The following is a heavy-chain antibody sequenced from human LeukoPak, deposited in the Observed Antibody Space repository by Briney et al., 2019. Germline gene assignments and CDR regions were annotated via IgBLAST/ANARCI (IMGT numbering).Heavy chain of an antibody. D-gene: IGHD4-17*01. CDR3: ATDGAGEYLNP. Sequence: ASVKVSCKVSGYIFTELSMHWVRQAPGQGLEWMGGFNPEDGETFYAQKFQGRVNMTEDTSTDTAYMELSSLSYDDTAVYYCATDGAGEYLNPWGQGTLVTVSS. CDR2: FNPEDGET. J-gene: IGHJ5*02. V-gene: IGHV1-24*01. CDR1: GYIFTELS.